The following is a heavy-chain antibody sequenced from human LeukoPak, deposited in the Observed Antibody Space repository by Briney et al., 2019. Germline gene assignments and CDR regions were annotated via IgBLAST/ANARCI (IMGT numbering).Heavy chain of an antibody. CDR2: IKQDGSDK. CDR3: ARFSGRN. CDR1: GFTFTKYW. V-gene: IGHV3-7*01. J-gene: IGHJ4*02. D-gene: IGHD2-15*01. Sequence: PGGSLRLSCAASGFTFTKYWMTWVRQAPGKGLEWVGNIKQDGSDKNYMDSVKGRFTISRDNAKNSLYLQMGSLRAEDTAVYYCARFSGRNWGQGTLVTVSS.